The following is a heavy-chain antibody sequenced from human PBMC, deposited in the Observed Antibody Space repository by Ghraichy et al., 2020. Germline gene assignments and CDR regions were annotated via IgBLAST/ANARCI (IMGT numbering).Heavy chain of an antibody. V-gene: IGHV3-9*01. J-gene: IGHJ4*01. CDR1: GFTFDDYA. Sequence: SLNISCAASGFTFDDYAMHWVRQAPGKGLEWVSSINWNSNGITYADSVKGRFTISRDNTKNSLYLQMSSLRPDDTAFYYCAKDLLPNPHGSCFDYWGHGAWFTVSS. CDR3: AKDLLPNPHGSCFDY. CDR2: INWNSNGI. D-gene: IGHD3-10*01.